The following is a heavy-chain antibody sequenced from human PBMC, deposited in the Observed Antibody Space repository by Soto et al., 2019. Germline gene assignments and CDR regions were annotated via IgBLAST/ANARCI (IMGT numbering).Heavy chain of an antibody. J-gene: IGHJ6*02. V-gene: IGHV3-21*01. CDR3: AREWQQLGLDYYGMDV. CDR1: GFTFSSYS. D-gene: IGHD6-13*01. Sequence: TGGSLRLSCAASGFTFSSYSMNWVRQAPGRGLEWVSSISSSSSYIYYADSVKGRFTISRDNAKNSLYLQMNSLRAEDTAVYYCAREWQQLGLDYYGMDVWGQGTTVTVSS. CDR2: ISSSSSYI.